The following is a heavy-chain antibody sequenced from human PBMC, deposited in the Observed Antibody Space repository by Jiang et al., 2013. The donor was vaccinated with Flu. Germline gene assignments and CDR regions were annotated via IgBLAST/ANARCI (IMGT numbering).Heavy chain of an antibody. CDR2: INPSDAGT. CDR3: ARGGVRNSGSYAADF. Sequence: SSYAISWVRQAPGQGLEWMGIINPSDAGTNYAQKFQGRVTMTRDTSTSTVYMEVSSLRSEDTAVYYCARGGVRNSGSYAADFWGQGTLVTVSS. J-gene: IGHJ4*02. CDR1: SSYA. V-gene: IGHV1-46*01. D-gene: IGHD1-26*01.